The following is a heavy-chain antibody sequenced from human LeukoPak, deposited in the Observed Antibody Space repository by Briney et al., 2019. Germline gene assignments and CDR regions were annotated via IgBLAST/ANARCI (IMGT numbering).Heavy chain of an antibody. D-gene: IGHD3-22*01. CDR2: IIPILGIA. CDR3: ARGIIDYDSSGYLNENSVGQYYFDY. J-gene: IGHJ4*02. CDR1: GGTFSSYA. V-gene: IGHV1-69*04. Sequence: GASVKVSCKASGGTFSSYAISWVRQAPGQGLEWMGRIIPILGIANYAQKFQGRVTITADKSTSTAYMELSSLRSEDTAVYYCARGIIDYDSSGYLNENSVGQYYFDYWGQGTLVTVSS.